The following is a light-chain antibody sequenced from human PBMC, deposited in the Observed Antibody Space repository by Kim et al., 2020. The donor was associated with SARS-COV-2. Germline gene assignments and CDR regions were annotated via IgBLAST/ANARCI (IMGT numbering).Light chain of an antibody. CDR1: DFEVGGYIY. Sequence: QSITISTPVTDFEVGGYIYVSCYQQHPGKAPKLMIYDVNSRPSGVSNRFSGAKSCNTASLTISGLQAEDEADYYCSSYTSSATYVFGTGTKVTVL. J-gene: IGLJ1*01. V-gene: IGLV2-14*03. CDR3: SSYTSSATYV. CDR2: DVN.